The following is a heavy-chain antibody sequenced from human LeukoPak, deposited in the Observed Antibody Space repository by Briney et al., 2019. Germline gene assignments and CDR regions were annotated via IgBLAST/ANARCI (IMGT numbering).Heavy chain of an antibody. D-gene: IGHD3-3*01. CDR2: IYYSGST. J-gene: IGHJ6*03. V-gene: IGHV4-59*11. Sequence: SETLSLTCTVSGGSISSHYWSWIRQPPGKGLEWIGYIYYSGSTNYNPSLKSRVTISVDTSKNQFSLKLGSVTAADTAVYYCAGGYYEFWSGSPNALLYHHYYMEVWGKGTTVTGS. CDR3: AGGYYEFWSGSPNALLYHHYYMEV. CDR1: GGSISSHY.